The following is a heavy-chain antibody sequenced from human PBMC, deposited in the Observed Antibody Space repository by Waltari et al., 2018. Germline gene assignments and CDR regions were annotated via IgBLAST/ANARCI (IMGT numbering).Heavy chain of an antibody. D-gene: IGHD4-17*01. V-gene: IGHV4-34*01. J-gene: IGHJ4*02. CDR2: INHSEST. CDR1: GGSFSGYY. CDR3: ARATVTTESFDY. Sequence: QVQLQQWGAGLLKPSETLSLTCAVYGGSFSGYYWSWIRQPPGKGLEWMGEINHSESTSYNTSHKSRVTRSVDTSKTQFSLKLSSVTAADTAVYYCARATVTTESFDYWGQGTLVTVSS.